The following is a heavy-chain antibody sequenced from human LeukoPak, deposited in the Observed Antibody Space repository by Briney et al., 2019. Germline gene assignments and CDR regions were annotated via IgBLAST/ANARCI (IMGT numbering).Heavy chain of an antibody. D-gene: IGHD1-26*01. J-gene: IGHJ3*02. V-gene: IGHV1-46*01. CDR3: ARPLVGAIRDAFDI. Sequence: ASVKVSCKASGYIFTSYYMHWVRQAPGQGLEWMGIINPSSGSTTYAQKFQGRVTMTRDTSTSTVYMELSGLRSEDTAMYYCARPLVGAIRDAFDIWGQGTMVTVSS. CDR1: GYIFTSYY. CDR2: INPSSGST.